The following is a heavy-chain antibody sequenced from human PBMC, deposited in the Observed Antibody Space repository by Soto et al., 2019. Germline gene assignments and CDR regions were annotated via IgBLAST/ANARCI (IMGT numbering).Heavy chain of an antibody. D-gene: IGHD3-16*01. CDR3: PHRGADYYYGMDV. Sequence: QITLKESGPTLVKPPQTLPLTCTFTGFSLSTSGEGVGWIRQPTGTALEWLALLSWDDDKRDSPSLKSRRAITKDPANNQRVLTTTNVDPVDTATYCCPHRGADYYYGMDVWGQGTPVTVSS. CDR1: GFSLSTSGEG. CDR2: LSWDDDK. V-gene: IGHV2-5*02. J-gene: IGHJ6*02.